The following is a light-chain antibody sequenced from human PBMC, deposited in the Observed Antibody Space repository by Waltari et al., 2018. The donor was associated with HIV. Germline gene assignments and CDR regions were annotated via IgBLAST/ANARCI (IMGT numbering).Light chain of an antibody. CDR3: CSYTKLTTHYVL. CDR2: GVS. CDR1: TTDIGGYNY. Sequence: QSALTQPASVSGSPGQSITISCNGPTTDIGGYNYVSWYQRHPDKAPKLIIFGVSKRPSGISSRFSGSKSGNTASLTISGLQAEDEADYYCCSYTKLTTHYVLFGGGTKLTVL. J-gene: IGLJ2*01. V-gene: IGLV2-14*03.